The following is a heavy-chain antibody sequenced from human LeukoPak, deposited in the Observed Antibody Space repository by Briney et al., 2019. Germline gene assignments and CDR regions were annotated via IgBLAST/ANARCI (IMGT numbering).Heavy chain of an antibody. V-gene: IGHV3-48*01. Sequence: GGSLRLSCAASVFTFSSYSKNWLPQAPGKGLEWVSYISSSSSTIYYADSVKGRFTISRDNAKNSLYLQMNSLRAEDTAEYYCARDRSSDWHGAFDIWGQGTMVTVSS. CDR3: ARDRSSDWHGAFDI. CDR2: ISSSSSTI. D-gene: IGHD6-19*01. CDR1: VFTFSSYS. J-gene: IGHJ3*02.